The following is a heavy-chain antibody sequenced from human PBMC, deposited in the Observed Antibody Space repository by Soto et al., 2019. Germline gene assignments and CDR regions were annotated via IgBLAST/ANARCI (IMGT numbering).Heavy chain of an antibody. CDR3: ARVLVTYGGIMVPYNWFDT. D-gene: IGHD3-16*01. CDR2: INLSVNT. J-gene: IGHJ5*02. Sequence: PSETLSLTCAVFGESFSGYHWTWIRQSTGKGLEWIGEINLSVNTNYNPSLKSRVTISIDTSKKQFSLKLTSVTAADTAIYYCARVLVTYGGIMVPYNWFDTWGQGNLVTV. V-gene: IGHV4-34*01. CDR1: GESFSGYH.